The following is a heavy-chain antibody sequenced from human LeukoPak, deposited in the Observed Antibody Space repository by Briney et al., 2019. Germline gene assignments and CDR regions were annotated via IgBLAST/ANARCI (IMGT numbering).Heavy chain of an antibody. CDR3: ARDSAVAGKDYFDY. D-gene: IGHD6-19*01. V-gene: IGHV4-59*01. CDR2: IYYSGST. CDR1: GFTFNNFA. J-gene: IGHJ4*02. Sequence: GSLRLSCAASGFTFNNFAMGWVRQAPVKGLEWIGYIYYSGSTNYNPSLKSRVTISVDTSKNQFSLKLSSVTAADTAVYYCARDSAVAGKDYFDYWGQGTLVTVSS.